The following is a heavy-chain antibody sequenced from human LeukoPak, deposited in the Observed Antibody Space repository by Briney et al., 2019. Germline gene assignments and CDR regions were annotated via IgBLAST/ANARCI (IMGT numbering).Heavy chain of an antibody. J-gene: IGHJ4*02. CDR3: ASLNYYDSSGNFDY. CDR1: GFTFSSYW. Sequence: SGGSLRLSCAASGFTFSSYWMHWVRQAPGKGLVWVSRINSDGSSTSYADSVKGRFTISRDNAKNSLYLQMNSLRAEDTAVYYCASLNYYDSSGNFDYWGQGTLVTVSS. CDR2: INSDGSST. D-gene: IGHD3-22*01. V-gene: IGHV3-74*01.